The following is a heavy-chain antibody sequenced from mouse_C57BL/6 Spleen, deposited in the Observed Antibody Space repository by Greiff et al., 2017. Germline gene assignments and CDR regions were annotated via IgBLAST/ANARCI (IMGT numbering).Heavy chain of an antibody. V-gene: IGHV1-53*01. CDR2: INPSSGGT. J-gene: IGHJ4*01. Sequence: VQLQQPGTELVKPGASVKLSCKASGYTFTSYWMHWVKQRPGQGLEWIGNINPSSGGTNYNEKFKSKATLTVDKSSSTAYMQLSSLTSEDSAVYYCARDWAPITTAMDYWGQGTSVTVSS. CDR1: GYTFTSYW. D-gene: IGHD1-1*01. CDR3: ARDWAPITTAMDY.